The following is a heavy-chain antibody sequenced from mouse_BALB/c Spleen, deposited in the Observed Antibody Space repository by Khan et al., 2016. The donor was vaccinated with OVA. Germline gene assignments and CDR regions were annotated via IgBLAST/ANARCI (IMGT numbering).Heavy chain of an antibody. V-gene: IGHV5-6-5*01. D-gene: IGHD1-1*01. CDR2: ISSGGNT. Sequence: EVELVESGGGLVKPGGSLKLSCAASGFTFSNYDMSWVRQTPEKRLEWVASISSGGNTYYPDSVKGRVTISRDNARKILYLHMSSLRSEDTAMYYCARGPYYGSSPCYFDYWGQGTTLTVSS. CDR3: ARGPYYGSSPCYFDY. J-gene: IGHJ2*01. CDR1: GFTFSNYD.